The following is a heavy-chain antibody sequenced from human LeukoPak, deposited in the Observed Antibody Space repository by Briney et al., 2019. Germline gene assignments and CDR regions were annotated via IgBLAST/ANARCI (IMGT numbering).Heavy chain of an antibody. CDR1: GGSLSSGGYS. Sequence: SETLSLTCAVSGGSLSSGGYSWSWIRQPPGKGLEWIGYIYHSGSTYYNPSLKSRVTISVDRSKNQFSLKLSSVTAADTAVYYCARDSWSRSSSSEVYFDYWGQGTLVTVSS. CDR2: IYHSGST. D-gene: IGHD6-6*01. CDR3: ARDSWSRSSSSEVYFDY. V-gene: IGHV4-30-2*01. J-gene: IGHJ4*02.